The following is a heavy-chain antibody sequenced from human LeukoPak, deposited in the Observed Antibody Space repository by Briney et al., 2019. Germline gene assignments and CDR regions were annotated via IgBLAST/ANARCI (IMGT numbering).Heavy chain of an antibody. CDR3: ARERIVSGWYDY. V-gene: IGHV3-66*01. CDR1: GFTVSSNY. CDR2: IYSGGST. J-gene: IGHJ4*02. D-gene: IGHD6-19*01. Sequence: GGSLRLSCAASGFTVSSNYMSWVRRAPGKGLEWVSVIYSGGSTYYADSVKGRFTISRDNSKNTLYLQMNSLRAEDTAVYYCARERIVSGWYDYWGQGTLVTVSS.